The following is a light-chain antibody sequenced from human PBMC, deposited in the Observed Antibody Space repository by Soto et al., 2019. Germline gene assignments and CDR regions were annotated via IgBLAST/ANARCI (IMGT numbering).Light chain of an antibody. CDR3: AAWDDSLTGLNV. Sequence: QSVLSQPPSASGTPGQRVAISCSGSSSNIGRNTVNWYQQLPGTAPKLLIYDNNRRPSGVPDRFSGSKSSTSASLAISGLQSEDEADYYCAAWDDSLTGLNVFGTGTKVTVL. V-gene: IGLV1-44*01. J-gene: IGLJ1*01. CDR1: SSNIGRNT. CDR2: DNN.